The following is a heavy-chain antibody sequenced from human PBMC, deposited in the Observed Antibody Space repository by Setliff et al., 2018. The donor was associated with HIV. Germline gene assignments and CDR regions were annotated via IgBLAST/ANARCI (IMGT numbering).Heavy chain of an antibody. D-gene: IGHD3-10*01. CDR2: IKQDGSEE. V-gene: IGHV3-7*01. J-gene: IGHJ6*02. CDR3: AREGALWFGEPNHYYYYYGMDV. Sequence: GGSLRLSCAASGFTFSTYWMIWVRQAPGKGLEWVAKIKQDGSEEYYVDSVKGRFTISRDNAKNSLYLQMNSLRAEDTAVYYCAREGALWFGEPNHYYYYYGMDVWGQGTTVTVSS. CDR1: GFTFSTYW.